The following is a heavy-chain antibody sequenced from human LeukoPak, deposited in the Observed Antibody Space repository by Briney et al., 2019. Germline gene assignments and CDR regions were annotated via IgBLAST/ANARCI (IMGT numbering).Heavy chain of an antibody. V-gene: IGHV3-30-3*01. D-gene: IGHD3-16*02. CDR3: AREDVMITFGGVIVPRGHFDY. CDR1: GFTFSSYA. Sequence: HTGGSLRLSCAASGFTFSSYAMHWVRQAPGKGLEWVAVISYDGSNKYYADSVKGRFTISRDNSKNTLYLQMNSLRAEDTAVYYCAREDVMITFGGVIVPRGHFDYWGQGTLVTVSS. J-gene: IGHJ4*02. CDR2: ISYDGSNK.